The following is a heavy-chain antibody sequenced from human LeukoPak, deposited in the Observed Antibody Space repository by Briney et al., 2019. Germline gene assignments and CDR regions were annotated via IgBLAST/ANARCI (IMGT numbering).Heavy chain of an antibody. Sequence: PGGSLRLSCAASGFTFSSYAMSWVGQAPGKGLEWVSFISPSGDRTSNADSVEGRFTISRDNTRNTLYLQMNSLRDEDTGVYYCAIMHGYYDGSGFWVQWGQGTLVTVSS. D-gene: IGHD3-22*01. CDR2: ISPSGDRT. CDR3: AIMHGYYDGSGFWVQ. J-gene: IGHJ4*02. V-gene: IGHV3-23*01. CDR1: GFTFSSYA.